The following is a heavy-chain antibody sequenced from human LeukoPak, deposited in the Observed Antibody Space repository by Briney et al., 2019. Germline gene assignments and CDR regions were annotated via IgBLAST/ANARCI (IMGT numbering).Heavy chain of an antibody. CDR2: IGSDGSVT. D-gene: IGHD2-2*01. V-gene: IGHV3-74*01. Sequence: GGSLRLSCAASGFTFSSYWMHWVRQEAGKGLEWVSGIGSDGSVTIYADSVKGRFTISRDNAKNTLYLQMNTLRAEDTAVYYCASQLSSYPAGSWGQGTQVTVSS. CDR1: GFTFSSYW. CDR3: ASQLSSYPAGS. J-gene: IGHJ5*02.